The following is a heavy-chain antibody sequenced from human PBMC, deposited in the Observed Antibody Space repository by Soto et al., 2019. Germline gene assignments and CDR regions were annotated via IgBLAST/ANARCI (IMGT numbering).Heavy chain of an antibody. J-gene: IGHJ6*02. CDR3: ARGNTGITIFGVVDYTYGMDV. Sequence: ASVKVSCKASGYTFTSYGISWVRQAPGQGLEWMGWISAYNGNTNYAQKLQGRVTMTTDTSTSTAYMELRSLRSEDTAVYYCARGNTGITIFGVVDYTYGMDVWGQGTMVTVSS. CDR2: ISAYNGNT. D-gene: IGHD3-3*01. V-gene: IGHV1-18*01. CDR1: GYTFTSYG.